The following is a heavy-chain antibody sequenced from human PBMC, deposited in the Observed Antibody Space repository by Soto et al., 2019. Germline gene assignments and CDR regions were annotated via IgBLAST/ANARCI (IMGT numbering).Heavy chain of an antibody. CDR1: GGSITSSY. V-gene: IGHV4-59*01. J-gene: IGHJ6*02. CDR2: IYDTGISGYTPST. CDR3: ARGEDAFFYYGLDV. Sequence: SETLSLTCTVSGGSITSSYWSWIRRPPGKGLEWIAYIYDTGISGYTPSTSYNPSLKSRVTMPVDTSKSQFSLKLTSVTAADTAVYYCARGEDAFFYYGLDVWGQGITVTVSS.